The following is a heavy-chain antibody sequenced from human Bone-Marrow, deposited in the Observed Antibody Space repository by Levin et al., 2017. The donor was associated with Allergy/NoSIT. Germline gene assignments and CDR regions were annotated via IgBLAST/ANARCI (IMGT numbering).Heavy chain of an antibody. CDR2: IFYSGST. CDR3: LREINGNWSGSRLNV. Sequence: SETLSLTCSVSSGSIGSYYWNWIRQPPGKGLEWIGYIFYSGSTNYNPSLKSRVTISVDTSRNELSLRLSSVTAADPPVSSCLREINGNWSGSRLNVWGQGTTVTVSS. D-gene: IGHD3-3*01. CDR1: SGSIGSYY. J-gene: IGHJ6*02. V-gene: IGHV4-59*01.